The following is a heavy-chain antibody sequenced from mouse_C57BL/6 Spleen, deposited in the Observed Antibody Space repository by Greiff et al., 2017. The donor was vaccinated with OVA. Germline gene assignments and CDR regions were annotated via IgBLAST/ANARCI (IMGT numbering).Heavy chain of an antibody. CDR1: GFSLTSYG. J-gene: IGHJ4*01. CDR3: ASYYYGSRMDY. D-gene: IGHD1-1*01. Sequence: VQLQQSGPGLVKPSQSLSITCTVSGFSLTSYGVHWVRQSPGKGLEWLGVIWRGGSTDYNAAFISRLSISKDNSKSQVFFKMNSLQADDTAIYYCASYYYGSRMDYWGQGTSVTVSS. V-gene: IGHV2-2*01. CDR2: IWRGGST.